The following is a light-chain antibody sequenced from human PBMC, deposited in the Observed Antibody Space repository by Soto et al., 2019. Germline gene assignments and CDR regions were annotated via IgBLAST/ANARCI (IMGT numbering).Light chain of an antibody. J-gene: IGKJ2*01. CDR1: QGISNY. V-gene: IGKV1-27*01. Sequence: DIQMTQSPSSLSASVGDRVTITCRASQGISNYLAWYQQKPGKVPKLLIYAASTLQSGFPSRFSGSGSGTDFAVTISSLQPEDVATYYCQKYNSAPYTFGQGTKLEIK. CDR2: AAS. CDR3: QKYNSAPYT.